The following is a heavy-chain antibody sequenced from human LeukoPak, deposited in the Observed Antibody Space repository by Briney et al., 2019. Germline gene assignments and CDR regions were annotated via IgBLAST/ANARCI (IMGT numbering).Heavy chain of an antibody. CDR1: GGSFSNYY. Sequence: SETLSLTCAVYGGSFSNYYWSWIRQPPGKGLEWIGYFYYSGSTNYNPSLKSRVTISVDTSKNQFSLKLTSLTAADTAVYYCARESAAGPFDYWGQGTLVTVSS. CDR3: ARESAAGPFDY. J-gene: IGHJ4*02. D-gene: IGHD6-13*01. V-gene: IGHV4-59*01. CDR2: FYYSGST.